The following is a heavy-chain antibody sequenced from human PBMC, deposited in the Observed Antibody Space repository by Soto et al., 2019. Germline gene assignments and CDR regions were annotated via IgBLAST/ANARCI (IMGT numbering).Heavy chain of an antibody. V-gene: IGHV3-30-3*01. J-gene: IGHJ4*02. CDR3: ARVGGTAARRQGLDF. CDR2: ISYDGSNK. CDR1: GFTFTSYS. D-gene: IGHD6-6*01. Sequence: QVQLVESGGGVVQPGRSLRLSCAASGFTFTSYSMHWVRQARGKGLEWVAVISYDGSNKYYADSVKGRFTTSRDNSKSTLFLRLNSLRLEDTALYYCARVGGTAARRQGLDFWGQGTLVTVSS.